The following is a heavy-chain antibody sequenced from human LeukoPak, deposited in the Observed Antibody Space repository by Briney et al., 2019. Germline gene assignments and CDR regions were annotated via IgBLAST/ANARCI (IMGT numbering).Heavy chain of an antibody. CDR2: ISSSSSTI. D-gene: IGHD3-3*02. CDR1: GFTFNSYS. J-gene: IGHJ3*02. Sequence: GGSLRLSCAASGFTFNSYSMNWVRQAPGKGLEWVSYISSSSSTIYYADSVKGRFTISRDNAKNSLYLQMNSLRAEDTAVYYCARDQTPLLAAFDIWGQGTMVTVSS. V-gene: IGHV3-48*04. CDR3: ARDQTPLLAAFDI.